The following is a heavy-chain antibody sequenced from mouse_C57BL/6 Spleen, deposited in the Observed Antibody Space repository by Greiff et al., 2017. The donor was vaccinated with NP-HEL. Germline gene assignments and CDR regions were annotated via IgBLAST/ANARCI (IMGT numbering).Heavy chain of an antibody. Sequence: QVTLKESGPGILQSSQTLSLTCSFSGFSLSTSGMGVSWIRQPSGKGLEWLAHIYWDDDKRYNPSLKSRLTISKDTSRNQVFLKITSVDTADTATYYGAGSYDGYYPFDYWGQGTTLTVSS. D-gene: IGHD2-3*01. CDR2: IYWDDDK. J-gene: IGHJ2*01. V-gene: IGHV8-12*01. CDR3: AGSYDGYYPFDY. CDR1: GFSLSTSGMG.